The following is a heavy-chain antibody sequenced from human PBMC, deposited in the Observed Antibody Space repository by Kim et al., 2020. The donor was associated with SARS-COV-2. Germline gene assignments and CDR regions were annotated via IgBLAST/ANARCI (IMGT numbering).Heavy chain of an antibody. J-gene: IGHJ5*02. D-gene: IGHD6-19*01. Sequence: SPSFQGQVTISADKSISTAYLQWSSLKASDTAMYYCARQRGSSGSNWFDPWGQGTLVTVSS. V-gene: IGHV5-51*01. CDR3: ARQRGSSGSNWFDP.